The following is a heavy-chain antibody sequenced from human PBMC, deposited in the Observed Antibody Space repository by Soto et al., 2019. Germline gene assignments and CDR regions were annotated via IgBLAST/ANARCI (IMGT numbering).Heavy chain of an antibody. CDR2: INYSGTT. D-gene: IGHD3-22*01. CDR3: ARLGGYVSVGYYYLWDS. CDR1: DGSMNSDSYY. Sequence: QLQLQESGPGLVKPSETLSLTCSVSDGSMNSDSYYWGWIRQPPGKGLEWIGVINYSGTTFHNVSLKSRVTMSVESSRNQLYLKFTSVTAADTAVYYCARLGGYVSVGYYYLWDSWGQGTLVTVSS. V-gene: IGHV4-39*01. J-gene: IGHJ4*02.